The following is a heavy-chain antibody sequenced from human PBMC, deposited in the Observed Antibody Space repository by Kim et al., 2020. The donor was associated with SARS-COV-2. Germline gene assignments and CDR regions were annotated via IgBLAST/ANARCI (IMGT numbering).Heavy chain of an antibody. CDR2: T. D-gene: IGHD3-10*01. CDR3: ARGSDAEYFQH. J-gene: IGHJ1*01. Sequence: TTYAQRFQGRDTVTRDTSITTAYMELSSLTSDDTAVYYCARGSDAEYFQHWGQGTLVTVSS. V-gene: IGHV1-2*02.